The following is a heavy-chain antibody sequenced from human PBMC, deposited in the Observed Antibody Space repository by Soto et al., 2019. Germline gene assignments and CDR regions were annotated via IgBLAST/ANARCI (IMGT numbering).Heavy chain of an antibody. Sequence: QLHLVQSGAVVKKPGASVTVSCSASGYPVTASYMYWVRQAPGRGLEWMGGINPATGAAKYTQTFQGRVTLARDTSTRTGFMELSGLTSGDTAVFYCARGGGVGVAGSAAFDMWGQGTLVTVSS. D-gene: IGHD3-3*01. J-gene: IGHJ3*02. V-gene: IGHV1-2*02. CDR1: GYPVTASY. CDR3: ARGGGVGVAGSAAFDM. CDR2: INPATGAA.